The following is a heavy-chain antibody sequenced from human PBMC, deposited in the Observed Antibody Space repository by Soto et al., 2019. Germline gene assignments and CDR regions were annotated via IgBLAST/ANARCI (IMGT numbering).Heavy chain of an antibody. J-gene: IGHJ4*02. V-gene: IGHV3-48*01. CDR3: ARGMGLAATGRYDY. CDR1: GITFSSNG. Sequence: EVRLVESGGGSVQPGGSLRLSCAASGITFSSNGMNWVRQAPGKGLEWVSYIASSSSTIHYADAVKGRFTISRDNAKNSLYLQMDSLRVDDTYVYSCARGMGLAATGRYDYWGQGILVTVSS. CDR2: IASSSSTI. D-gene: IGHD6-13*01.